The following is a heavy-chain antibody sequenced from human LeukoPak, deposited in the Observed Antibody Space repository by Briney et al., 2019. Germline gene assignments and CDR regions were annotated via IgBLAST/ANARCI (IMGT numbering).Heavy chain of an antibody. CDR1: GYSISSGYY. J-gene: IGHJ5*02. CDR3: ARAGPWQIDP. D-gene: IGHD3-10*01. Sequence: SETLSLTCTVSGYSISSGYYWGWIRQPPGKGLEWIGSIYHSGSTYYNPSLKSRVTISVDTSKNQFSLKLSSVTAADTAVYYCARAGPWQIDPWGQGILVTVSS. CDR2: IYHSGST. V-gene: IGHV4-38-2*02.